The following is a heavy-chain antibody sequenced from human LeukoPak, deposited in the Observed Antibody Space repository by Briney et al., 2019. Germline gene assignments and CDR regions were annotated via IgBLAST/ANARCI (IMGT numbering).Heavy chain of an antibody. J-gene: IGHJ6*03. CDR1: GGSISSGSYY. V-gene: IGHV4-61*02. D-gene: IGHD3-22*01. Sequence: PSETLSLTCTVSGGSISSGSYYWSWIRQPAGKGLEWIGRIYTSGSTNYNPSLKSRVTMSVDTSKNQFSLKLSSVTAADTAVYYCARDNVYYDSSGYYYYYYMDVWGKGTTVTISS. CDR3: ARDNVYYDSSGYYYYYYMDV. CDR2: IYTSGST.